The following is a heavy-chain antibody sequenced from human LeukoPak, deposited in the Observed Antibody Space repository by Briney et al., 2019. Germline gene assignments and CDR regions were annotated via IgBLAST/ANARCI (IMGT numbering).Heavy chain of an antibody. CDR3: ASSPSYSSSWYALDS. J-gene: IGHJ4*02. Sequence: GGSLRLSCAASGFTLSSYDMHWVRQATGKGLEWVSAIGTTGDTYYSDSVRGRFTISRENAKNSLYLQMNSLRAGDTAVYYCASSPSYSSSWYALDSWGQGTLVTVSS. D-gene: IGHD6-13*01. V-gene: IGHV3-13*01. CDR1: GFTLSSYD. CDR2: IGTTGDT.